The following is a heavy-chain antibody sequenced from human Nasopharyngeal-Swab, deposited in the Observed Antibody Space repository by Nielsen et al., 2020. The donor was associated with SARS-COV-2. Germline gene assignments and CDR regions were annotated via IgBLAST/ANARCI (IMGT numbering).Heavy chain of an antibody. Sequence: GESLKISCAASGFTFSSYGMHWVRQAPGKGLEWVAVISYDGSNKYYADSVKGRFTISRDNSKNTLYLQMSSLRAEDTAVYYCAKRSDYDFWSGGLYYYYYGMDVWGQGTTVTVSS. CDR3: AKRSDYDFWSGGLYYYYYGMDV. D-gene: IGHD3-3*01. V-gene: IGHV3-30*18. CDR2: ISYDGSNK. CDR1: GFTFSSYG. J-gene: IGHJ6*02.